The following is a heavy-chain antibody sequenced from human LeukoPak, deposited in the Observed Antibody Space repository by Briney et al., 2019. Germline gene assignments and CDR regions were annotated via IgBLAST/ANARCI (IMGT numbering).Heavy chain of an antibody. D-gene: IGHD6-19*01. J-gene: IGHJ6*02. CDR1: GLTFSSYA. CDR3: ESGSIAVAGTYYYYGMDV. CDR2: IKSKTDGGTT. V-gene: IGHV3-15*01. Sequence: PGGSLRLSCAASGLTFSSYAMHWVRQAPGKGLEWVGRIKSKTDGGTTDYAAPVKGRFTISRDDSKNTLYLQMNSLKTEDTAVYYCESGSIAVAGTYYYYGMDVWGQGTTVTVSS.